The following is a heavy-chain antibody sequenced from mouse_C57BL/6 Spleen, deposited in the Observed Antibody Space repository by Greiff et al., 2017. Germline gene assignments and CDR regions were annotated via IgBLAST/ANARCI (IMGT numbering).Heavy chain of an antibody. V-gene: IGHV5-4*01. CDR2: ISDGGSYT. Sequence: EVKLMESGGGLVKPGGSLKLSCAASGFTFSSYAMSWVRQTPEKRLEWVATISDGGSYTYYPDNVKGRFTISRDNAKNNLYLQMSHLKSEDTAMYYCARDQTLRRSWFAYWGQGTLVTVSA. J-gene: IGHJ3*01. CDR1: GFTFSSYA. CDR3: ARDQTLRRSWFAY. D-gene: IGHD1-1*01.